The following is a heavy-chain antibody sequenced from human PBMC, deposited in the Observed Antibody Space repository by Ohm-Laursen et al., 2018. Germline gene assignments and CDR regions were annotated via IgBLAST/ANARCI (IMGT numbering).Heavy chain of an antibody. CDR2: ITHRGSP. Sequence: SETLSLTCAVYGGSFSGHYWSWVRQPPGKGLEWIGEITHRGSPKYSLSLKSRVTMSVDTSNNQFTLKLSSVTAADPSVYYCARDGIPPYSTWGQGTLVTASS. V-gene: IGHV4-34*01. CDR3: ARDGIPPYST. J-gene: IGHJ5*02. CDR1: GGSFSGHY. D-gene: IGHD2-15*01.